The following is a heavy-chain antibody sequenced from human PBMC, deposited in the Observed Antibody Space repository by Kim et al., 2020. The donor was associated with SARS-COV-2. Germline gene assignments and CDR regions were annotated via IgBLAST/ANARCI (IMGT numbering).Heavy chain of an antibody. Sequence: DYAVSVKSRITINPDTSKNRFSLQLNSVTPEDTAVYYCARDQIAVAGSFDYWGQGTLVTVSS. V-gene: IGHV6-1*01. D-gene: IGHD6-19*01. J-gene: IGHJ4*02. CDR3: ARDQIAVAGSFDY.